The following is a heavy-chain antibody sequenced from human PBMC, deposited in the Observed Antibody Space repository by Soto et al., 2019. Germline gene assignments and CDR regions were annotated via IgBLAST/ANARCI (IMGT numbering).Heavy chain of an antibody. J-gene: IGHJ3*01. Sequence: ASVKVSCKASGYTFTSYGISWVRQAPGQGLEWMGRINPYSGTTNYAQKFQGRVTMTTDTSTSTVYMELSSLRSEDTAVYYCARVWMATVRRDAFDVWGQGTMVTVSS. V-gene: IGHV1-18*04. D-gene: IGHD4-4*01. CDR1: GYTFTSYG. CDR2: INPYSGTT. CDR3: ARVWMATVRRDAFDV.